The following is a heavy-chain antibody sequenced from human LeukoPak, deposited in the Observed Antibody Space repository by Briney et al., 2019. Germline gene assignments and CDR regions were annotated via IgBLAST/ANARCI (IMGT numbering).Heavy chain of an antibody. CDR3: ARDGDWGFGEFVGAFDI. Sequence: GGSLRLSCAASGFTVSSNYVSWVRQAPGKGLEWVSVIYSGGSTYYADSVKGRFTISRDNSKNTLYLQMNSLRAEDTAVYYCARDGDWGFGEFVGAFDIWGQGTMVTVSS. CDR2: IYSGGST. V-gene: IGHV3-53*01. D-gene: IGHD3-10*01. CDR1: GFTVSSNY. J-gene: IGHJ3*02.